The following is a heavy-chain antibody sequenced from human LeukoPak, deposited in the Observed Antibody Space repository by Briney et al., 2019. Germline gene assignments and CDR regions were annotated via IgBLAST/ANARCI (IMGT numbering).Heavy chain of an antibody. J-gene: IGHJ4*02. Sequence: PSETLSLTCTVSMNGDDYYWSWIRQHPDKGLEWIGYIYYSGSTNYNPSLKSRVTISVDTSKNQFSLKLSSVTAADTAVYYCARVASSGYYYVFDYWGQGTLVTVSS. V-gene: IGHV4-61*08. CDR1: MNGDDYY. CDR2: IYYSGST. D-gene: IGHD3-22*01. CDR3: ARVASSGYYYVFDY.